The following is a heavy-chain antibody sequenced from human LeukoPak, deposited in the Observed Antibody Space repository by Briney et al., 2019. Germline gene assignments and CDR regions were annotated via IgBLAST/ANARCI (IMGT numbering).Heavy chain of an antibody. D-gene: IGHD2-2*01. V-gene: IGHV3-23*01. CDR3: AKGGRIVVVPAAMGYYGMDV. CDR1: GFTFSSYA. Sequence: GGSLRLSCAASGFTFSSYAMSWVRQAPGKGLEWVSAISGSGGSTYYADSVKGRFTISRDNSKNTLYLQMNSLRAEDTAVYYCAKGGRIVVVPAAMGYYGMDVWGQGTTVTVSS. CDR2: ISGSGGST. J-gene: IGHJ6*02.